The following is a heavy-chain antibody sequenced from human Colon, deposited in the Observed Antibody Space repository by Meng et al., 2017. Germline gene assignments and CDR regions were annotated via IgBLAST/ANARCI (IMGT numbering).Heavy chain of an antibody. CDR1: GFPFSTYT. CDR3: ARANSSTWHYFDY. CDR2: ISYDGTYK. D-gene: IGHD6-13*01. J-gene: IGHJ4*02. V-gene: IGHV3-30*04. Sequence: GESLKISCAASGFPFSTYTIHWVRQAPGKGPERVAVISYDGTYKYSADSVRGRFTISRDNSKTTLFLQMNSLRPEDTAVYYCARANSSTWHYFDYWGQGTLVTVSS.